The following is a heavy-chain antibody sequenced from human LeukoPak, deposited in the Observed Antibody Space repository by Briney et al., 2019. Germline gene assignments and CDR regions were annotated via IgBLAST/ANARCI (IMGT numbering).Heavy chain of an antibody. CDR3: ARDSRYDYYYGMDV. CDR2: IYSGGST. J-gene: IGHJ6*02. D-gene: IGHD2-2*01. Sequence: GESLRLSCAASGFTVSGNYMSWVRQAPGKGLEWVSVIYSGGSTYYADSVKGRFTISRDNSKNTLYLQMNSLRAEDTAVYYCARDSRYDYYYGMDVWGQGTTVTVSS. CDR1: GFTVSGNY. V-gene: IGHV3-53*01.